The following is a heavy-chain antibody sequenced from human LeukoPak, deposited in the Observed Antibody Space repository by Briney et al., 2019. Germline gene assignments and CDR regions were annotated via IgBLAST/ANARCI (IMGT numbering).Heavy chain of an antibody. Sequence: GGSLRLSCAASGFTVSSNYMSWVRQAPGKGLEWVSVIYSGGSTYYADSVKGRFTISRDNSKNTLYLQMSSLRAEDTAVYYCAKDGFWSGFAFDYWGQGTLVTVSS. CDR3: AKDGFWSGFAFDY. V-gene: IGHV3-66*01. D-gene: IGHD3-3*01. J-gene: IGHJ4*02. CDR1: GFTVSSNY. CDR2: IYSGGST.